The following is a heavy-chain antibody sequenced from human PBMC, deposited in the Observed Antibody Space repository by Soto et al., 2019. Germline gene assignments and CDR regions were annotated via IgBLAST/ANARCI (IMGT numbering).Heavy chain of an antibody. CDR3: ASEGGSTDWFDP. V-gene: IGHV1-2*02. CDR1: GYTFTGYF. Sequence: QVQLVQSGAEVKKPGASVKVSCKASGYTFTGYFMHWVRQAPGQGLEWMGWINPNSGGTTYAQKFQGRVTMTRDTSITTAYMELTRLTSDDTAVYYCASEGGSTDWFDPWGQGTLVTVSS. CDR2: INPNSGGT. J-gene: IGHJ5*02.